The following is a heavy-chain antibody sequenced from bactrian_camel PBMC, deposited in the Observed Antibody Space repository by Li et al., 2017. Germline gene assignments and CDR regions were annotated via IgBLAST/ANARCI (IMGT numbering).Heavy chain of an antibody. V-gene: IGHV3S66*01. J-gene: IGHJ6*01. D-gene: IGHD2*01. CDR1: EFIFD. Sequence: DVQLVESGGGSVQAGETLKLSCKASEFIFDIGWYRQRSGSECDLVSAIWNDGRTYYEDSVEGRFTISTDSAKNTVYLQMNSLKSEDTALYYCATDSAYSGGYSYVNVELTCGYWGRGTQVTVS. CDR2: IWNDGRT. CDR3: ATDSAYSGGYSYVNVELTCGY.